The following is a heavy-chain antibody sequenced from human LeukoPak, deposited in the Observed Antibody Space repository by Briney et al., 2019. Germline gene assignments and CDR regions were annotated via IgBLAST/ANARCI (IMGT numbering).Heavy chain of an antibody. V-gene: IGHV3-15*01. CDR1: GFIFSNAW. CDR2: IKSKTDGGTT. J-gene: IGHJ4*02. Sequence: GGSLRLSCAASGFIFSNAWMSWVRQAPGKGLEWVVRIKSKTDGGTTDYAAPVKGRFTISRDDSKNTVYLQMNSLKTEDTAVYYCTKTYYYDTKWGQGTLVTVSS. CDR3: TKTYYYDTK. D-gene: IGHD3-22*01.